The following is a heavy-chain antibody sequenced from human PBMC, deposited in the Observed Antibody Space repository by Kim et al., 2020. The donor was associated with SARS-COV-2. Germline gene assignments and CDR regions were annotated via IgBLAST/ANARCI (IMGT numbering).Heavy chain of an antibody. J-gene: IGHJ4*02. D-gene: IGHD6-19*01. CDR3: ARGLLYSSGWYDY. Sequence: YAQKFQGRVTMTRNTSISTAYMELSSLRSEDTAVYYCARGLLYSSGWYDYWGQGTLVTVSS. V-gene: IGHV1-8*01.